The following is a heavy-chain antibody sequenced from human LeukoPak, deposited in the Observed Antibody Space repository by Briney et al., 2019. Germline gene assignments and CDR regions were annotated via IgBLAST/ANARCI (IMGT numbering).Heavy chain of an antibody. CDR1: GGSFSGYY. CDR3: ARVVVAAGTTY. J-gene: IGHJ4*02. V-gene: IGHV4-34*01. D-gene: IGHD6-13*01. CDR2: INHSGST. Sequence: NPSETLSLTCAAYGGSFSGYYWSWIRQPPGKGLEWIGEINHSGSTNYNPSLKSRVTISVDTSKNQFSLKLSSVTAADTAVYYCARVVVAAGTTYWGQGTLVTVSS.